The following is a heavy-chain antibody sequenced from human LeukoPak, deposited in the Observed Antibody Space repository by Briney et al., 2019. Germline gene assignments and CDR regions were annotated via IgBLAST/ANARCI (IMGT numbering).Heavy chain of an antibody. CDR1: GGSFSGYY. J-gene: IGHJ4*02. D-gene: IGHD3-16*02. CDR3: ARAVGYYDYVWGSYRYTTSYFDY. V-gene: IGHV4-34*01. Sequence: SETLSLTCAVYGGSFSGYYWSWIRQPPGKGLEWIGEINHSGSTNYNPSLKSRVTISVDTSKNQFSLKLSSVTAADTAVYYCARAVGYYDYVWGSYRYTTSYFDYWGQGTLVTVSS. CDR2: INHSGST.